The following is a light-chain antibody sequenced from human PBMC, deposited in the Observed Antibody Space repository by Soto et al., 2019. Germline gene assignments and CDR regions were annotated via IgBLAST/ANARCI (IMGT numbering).Light chain of an antibody. Sequence: QYVLTQPASVSGSPGQSITISCTGTNSDIRGYNYVSWYQQHPGKAPKLMIYDVSNRPSGVSYRFSGSKSGNTASLTISGLQAEDEADYYCSSYTSRSTLGVFGGGTKLTVL. CDR2: DVS. J-gene: IGLJ2*01. CDR1: NSDIRGYNY. CDR3: SSYTSRSTLGV. V-gene: IGLV2-14*03.